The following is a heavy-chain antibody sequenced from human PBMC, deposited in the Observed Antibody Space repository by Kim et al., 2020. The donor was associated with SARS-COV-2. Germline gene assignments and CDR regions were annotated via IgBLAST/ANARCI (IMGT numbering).Heavy chain of an antibody. Sequence: ASVKVSCKVSGYTLTELSMHWVRQAPGKGLEWMGGFDPEDGETIYAQKFQGRVTMTEDTSTDTAYMELSSLRSEDTAVYYCATDGGITMVRGVIIKVGYWGQGTLVTVSS. CDR2: FDPEDGET. CDR3: ATDGGITMVRGVIIKVGY. D-gene: IGHD3-10*01. CDR1: GYTLTELS. V-gene: IGHV1-24*01. J-gene: IGHJ4*02.